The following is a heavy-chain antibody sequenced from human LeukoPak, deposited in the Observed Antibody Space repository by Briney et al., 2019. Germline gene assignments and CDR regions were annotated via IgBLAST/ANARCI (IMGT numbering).Heavy chain of an antibody. D-gene: IGHD3-10*01. CDR2: IWYDGSNK. V-gene: IGHV3-33*06. CDR3: AKGNYYGSGTNHFDY. CDR1: GFTFSSYG. J-gene: IGHJ4*02. Sequence: GGSLRLSCAASGFTFSSYGMHWVRQAPGKGLEWVAVIWYDGSNKYYADSVKGRFTISRDNSKNTLYLQMNSLRAEDTAVYYCAKGNYYGSGTNHFDYWGQGTLVTVSS.